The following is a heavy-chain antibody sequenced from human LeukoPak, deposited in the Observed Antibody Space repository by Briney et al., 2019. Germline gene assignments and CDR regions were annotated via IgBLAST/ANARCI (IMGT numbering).Heavy chain of an antibody. Sequence: SETLSLTCTVSGGSISSYYWGWIRQPPGKGLEWIGSIYYSGSTYYNPSLKSRVTISVDTSKNQFSLKLSSVTAADTAVYYCARVYSGYDLTYYYYYMDVWGKGTTVTVSS. CDR1: GGSISSYY. V-gene: IGHV4-39*07. D-gene: IGHD5-12*01. CDR2: IYYSGST. J-gene: IGHJ6*03. CDR3: ARVYSGYDLTYYYYYMDV.